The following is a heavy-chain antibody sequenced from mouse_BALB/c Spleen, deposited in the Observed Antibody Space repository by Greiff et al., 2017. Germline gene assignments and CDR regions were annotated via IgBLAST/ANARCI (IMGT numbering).Heavy chain of an antibody. Sequence: VQLQQSGAELVKPGASVKLSCKASGYTFTSYYMYWVKQRPGQGLEWIGEINPSNGGTNFNEKFKSKATLTVDKSSSTAYMQLSSLTSEDSAVYYCTRYGYDGDYWGQGTTRTVSS. CDR2: INPSNGGT. CDR1: GYTFTSYY. V-gene: IGHV1S81*02. CDR3: TRYGYDGDY. D-gene: IGHD2-2*01. J-gene: IGHJ2*01.